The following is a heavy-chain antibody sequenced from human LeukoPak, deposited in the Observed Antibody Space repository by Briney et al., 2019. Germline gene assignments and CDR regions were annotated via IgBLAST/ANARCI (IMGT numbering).Heavy chain of an antibody. CDR3: VSFYETY. Sequence: GGSLRLSCAASGNYLMHWVRQAPGKGLVWVSHIDSGGSWTSYADSVKGRFTISKDNAKNTVYLQMNNLRAEDTAVYYCVSFYETYWGRGTLVTVSS. CDR1: GNYL. J-gene: IGHJ4*02. D-gene: IGHD2/OR15-2a*01. V-gene: IGHV3-74*01. CDR2: IDSGGSWT.